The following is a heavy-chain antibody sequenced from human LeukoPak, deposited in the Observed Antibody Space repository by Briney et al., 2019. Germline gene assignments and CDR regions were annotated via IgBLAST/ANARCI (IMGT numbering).Heavy chain of an antibody. D-gene: IGHD3-10*01. CDR1: GGSISSYY. V-gene: IGHV4-59*08. CDR3: ARRAIDYYGSGSYHMGYFDY. Sequence: PSDTLSLTCTVSGGSISSYYWSWIRQPPGKGLEWIGCIYHSGSTNYNPPLKSRVTISVATSKNQFSLKLSSVTAADTAVYYCARRAIDYYGSGSYHMGYFDYWGQGTLVTVSS. J-gene: IGHJ4*02. CDR2: IYHSGST.